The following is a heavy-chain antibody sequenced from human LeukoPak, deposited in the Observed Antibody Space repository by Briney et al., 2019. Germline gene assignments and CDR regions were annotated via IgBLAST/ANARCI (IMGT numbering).Heavy chain of an antibody. J-gene: IGHJ3*01. CDR1: GFTFSSYG. D-gene: IGHD2/OR15-2a*01. V-gene: IGHV3-15*01. CDR3: TTGSRRGLNAYDV. CDR2: IKSKTEGGPT. Sequence: PGGSLRLSCAASGFTFSSYGMSWVRQAPGKGLEWVGRIKSKTEGGPTDYAAPVKGRFIISRDDSTNTLYLQMNSLKTEDTAVYYCTTGSRRGLNAYDVWGQGTMVTVSS.